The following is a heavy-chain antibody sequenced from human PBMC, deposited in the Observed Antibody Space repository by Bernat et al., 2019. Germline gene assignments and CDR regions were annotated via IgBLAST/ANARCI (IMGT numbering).Heavy chain of an antibody. Sequence: QVQLVESGGGVVQPGRSLRLSCAASGFTFSTYDMHWVRQAPGKGLDWVSYISSSSSYTNYADSVKGRFTISRDNAKNSLYLQMNSLRAEDTAVYYCARGTSTSAPYMDVWGKGTTVTVSS. CDR3: ARGTSTSAPYMDV. J-gene: IGHJ6*03. V-gene: IGHV3-11*05. CDR2: ISSSSSYT. CDR1: GFTFSTYD.